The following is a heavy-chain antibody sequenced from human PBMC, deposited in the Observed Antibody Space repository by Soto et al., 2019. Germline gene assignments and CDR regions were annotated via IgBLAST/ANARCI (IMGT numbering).Heavy chain of an antibody. CDR1: GDSFTSYW. J-gene: IGHJ6*02. V-gene: IGHV5-10-1*01. CDR2: IDPSDSYT. CDR3: ARNPSQYYYYYGMDV. Sequence: RGESLKISCKGSGDSFTSYWISWVRQMPGKGLEWMGGIDPSDSYTNYSPSFQGHVTISADKSISTAYLQWSSLKASDTAMYYCARNPSQYYYYYGMDVWGQGTTVTVSS.